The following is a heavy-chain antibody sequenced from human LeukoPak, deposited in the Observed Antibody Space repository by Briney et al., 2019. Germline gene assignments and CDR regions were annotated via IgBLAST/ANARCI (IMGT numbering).Heavy chain of an antibody. J-gene: IGHJ3*02. Sequence: GGSLRLSCAASGFTFTSYTMNWVRQAPGKGLEWVSDISSSGRYIDYADSVKGRFTISRDNAKNGLFLQMNSLRAEDTAVYYCARSLIADGAFDIWGQGTMVTVSS. V-gene: IGHV3-21*01. CDR2: ISSSGRYI. CDR1: GFTFTSYT. D-gene: IGHD2-21*01. CDR3: ARSLIADGAFDI.